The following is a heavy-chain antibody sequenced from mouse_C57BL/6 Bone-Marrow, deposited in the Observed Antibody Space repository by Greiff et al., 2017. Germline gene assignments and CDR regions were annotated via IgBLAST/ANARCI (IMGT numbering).Heavy chain of an antibody. Sequence: EVHLVESGPGLAKPSQTLSLTCSVTGYSITSDYWNWIRKFPGNKLEYMGYISYSGSTYYNPSLKSRISIIRDTSKNQYYLQCNSVTTEDTATYYGARLIYYEYDEDAMDYWGQGTSVTVSS. V-gene: IGHV3-8*01. D-gene: IGHD2-4*01. CDR2: ISYSGST. CDR3: ARLIYYEYDEDAMDY. CDR1: GYSITSDY. J-gene: IGHJ4*01.